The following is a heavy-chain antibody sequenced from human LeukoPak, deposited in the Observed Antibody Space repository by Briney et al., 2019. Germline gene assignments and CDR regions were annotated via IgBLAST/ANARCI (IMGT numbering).Heavy chain of an antibody. CDR2: INPNSGGT. D-gene: IGHD1-26*01. Sequence: ASVKVSCKASGYTFTGYYMHWVRQAPGQGLEWMGWINPNSGGTNYAQKFQGRVTMTRDMSISTAYMELSRLRSDDTAVYYCANIVGATRHAFDIWGQGTMVTVSS. CDR3: ANIVGATRHAFDI. J-gene: IGHJ3*02. CDR1: GYTFTGYY. V-gene: IGHV1-2*02.